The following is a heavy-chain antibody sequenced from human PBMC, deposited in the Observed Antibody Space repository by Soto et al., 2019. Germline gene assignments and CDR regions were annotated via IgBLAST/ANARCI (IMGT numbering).Heavy chain of an antibody. D-gene: IGHD4-4*01. J-gene: IGHJ4*02. CDR1: GFIFNAYA. Sequence: EVQLLESGGGLVQPGESLRLSCAASGFIFNAYAMTWVRQAPGKGPEWVSAIGGSGGNTYYAASVKGRFTISRDNSKDTVNLEMNRLRVDDTAVYFCARVASDYINSVDHWGQGILVTGSS. V-gene: IGHV3-23*01. CDR2: IGGSGGNT. CDR3: ARVASDYINSVDH.